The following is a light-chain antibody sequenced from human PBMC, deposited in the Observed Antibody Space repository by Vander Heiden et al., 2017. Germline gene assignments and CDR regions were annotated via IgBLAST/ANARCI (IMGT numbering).Light chain of an antibody. CDR3: QQDKSYPFT. J-gene: IGKJ3*01. CDR2: KAS. CDR1: QSISSW. V-gene: IGKV1-5*03. Sequence: DIQMTQSPSTLSASVGDRVTITCRASQSISSWLAWYQQKPGKAPKLLIYKASSLESGVPSRFSGSGSGTEFTLTISSLQPDDFATYYCQQDKSYPFTFGPGTKVDIK.